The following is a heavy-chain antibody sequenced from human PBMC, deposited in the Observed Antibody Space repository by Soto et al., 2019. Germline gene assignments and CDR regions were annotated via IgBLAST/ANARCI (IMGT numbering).Heavy chain of an antibody. J-gene: IGHJ5*02. D-gene: IGHD3-3*01. Sequence: PSLTCTVSGGSISSSSYYWGWIRQPPGKGLEWIGSIYYSGSTYYNPSLKSRVTISVDTSKNQFSLKLSSVTAADTAVYYCARRYSRRYDFWSAYFEGSCWFDPWGQGTLVTVSS. V-gene: IGHV4-39*01. CDR1: GGSISSSSYY. CDR3: ARRYSRRYDFWSAYFEGSCWFDP. CDR2: IYYSGST.